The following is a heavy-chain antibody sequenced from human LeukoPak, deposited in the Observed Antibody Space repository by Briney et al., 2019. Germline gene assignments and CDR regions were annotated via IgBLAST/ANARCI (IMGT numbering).Heavy chain of an antibody. D-gene: IGHD4-17*01. Sequence: SETLSLTCTVSGGSISSYYWSWIRQPPGKGLEWIGYIYYSGSTNYNPSLKSRVTISVDTSKNQFSLKLSSVTAADTAVYYCARVNGDYEKTYYFDYWGQGTLVTVSS. J-gene: IGHJ4*02. CDR1: GGSISSYY. CDR3: ARVNGDYEKTYYFDY. CDR2: IYYSGST. V-gene: IGHV4-59*01.